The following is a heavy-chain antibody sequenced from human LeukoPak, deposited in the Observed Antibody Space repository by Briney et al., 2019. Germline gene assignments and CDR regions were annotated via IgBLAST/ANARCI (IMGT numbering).Heavy chain of an antibody. D-gene: IGHD6-6*01. CDR2: IHYSGNT. V-gene: IGHV4-59*01. Sequence: SETLSLTCTVSGDSISSYYWSWIRQPPGKGLEWMGYIHYSGNTNYNPSLKSRVTISVDTSKIQFSLKLSSVTAADTAVYYCACSSSYGKLDIWGQGTMVTVFS. CDR1: GDSISSYY. CDR3: ACSSSYGKLDI. J-gene: IGHJ3*02.